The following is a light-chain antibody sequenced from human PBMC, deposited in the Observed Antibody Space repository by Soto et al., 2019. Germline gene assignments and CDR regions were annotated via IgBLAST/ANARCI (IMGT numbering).Light chain of an antibody. CDR2: STS. J-gene: IGLJ1*01. Sequence: QTVVTQEPSLTVSPGGTVTLTCASSTGAVTSGHHPNWFQQKPGQAPRTLIYSTSYKHSWTPARFSGSLLGGKAALTLSGVQPEDEADYYCLLYYGGATRVFGPGTKVTVL. CDR3: LLYYGGATRV. CDR1: TGAVTSGHH. V-gene: IGLV7-43*01.